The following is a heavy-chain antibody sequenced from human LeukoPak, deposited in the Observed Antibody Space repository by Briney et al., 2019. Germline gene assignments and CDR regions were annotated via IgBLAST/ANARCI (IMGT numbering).Heavy chain of an antibody. V-gene: IGHV3-15*01. CDR1: GFTFSNAW. D-gene: IGHD2-2*01. J-gene: IGHJ6*03. CDR2: IKRKTDGGTT. CDR3: TTLCSSTSCSPRGYYYYYMDV. Sequence: GGSLRLSCAASGFTFSNAWMSWVRQAPGKGLEWVGRIKRKTDGGTTDYAAPVKGRFTISRDDSKNTLYLQMNSLKTEDTAVYYCTTLCSSTSCSPRGYYYYYMDVWGKGTTVTVSS.